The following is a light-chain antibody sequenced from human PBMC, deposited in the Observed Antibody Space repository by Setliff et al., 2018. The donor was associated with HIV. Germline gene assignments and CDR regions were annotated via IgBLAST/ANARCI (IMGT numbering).Light chain of an antibody. V-gene: IGLV2-23*01. CDR3: CSFVVGHTFV. Sequence: QSVLAQPAPVSGSPGQSLTISCSGTSSDVLTNDLVSRYQQHPGKAPKLIIHEASKRPSGVSNRFSGSKSGNTASLTISGLQAEDEADYYCCSFVVGHTFVFGTGTKVTVL. CDR2: EAS. CDR1: SSDVLTNDL. J-gene: IGLJ1*01.